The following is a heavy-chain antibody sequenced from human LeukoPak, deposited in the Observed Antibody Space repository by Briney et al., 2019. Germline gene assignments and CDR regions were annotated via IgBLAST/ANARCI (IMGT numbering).Heavy chain of an antibody. D-gene: IGHD1-26*01. J-gene: IGHJ4*02. CDR3: AANEIVGASFRDY. CDR1: GYTFTGYY. Sequence: ASVKVSCKASGYTFTGYYMHWVRQAPGQGLEWMGWINPNSGGTNYAQKFQGRVTMTRDTSISTAYMELSRLRSDDTAVYYCAANEIVGASFRDYWGQGTLVTVSS. V-gene: IGHV1-2*02. CDR2: INPNSGGT.